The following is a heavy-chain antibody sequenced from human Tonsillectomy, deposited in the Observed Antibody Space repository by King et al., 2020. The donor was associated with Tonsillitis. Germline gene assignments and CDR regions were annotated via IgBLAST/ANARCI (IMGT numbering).Heavy chain of an antibody. CDR3: ARDLVGYCSSTSCHHFDY. J-gene: IGHJ4*02. Sequence: VQLVGSGGGVVQPGRSLRLSCAASGFTFSSYGMHWVRQAPGKGLEWVAVIWYDGSNKYYADSVKGRFTISRDNSKNTLYLQMNSLRAEDTAVYYCARDLVGYCSSTSCHHFDYWGQGTLVTVSS. D-gene: IGHD2-2*01. CDR1: GFTFSSYG. CDR2: IWYDGSNK. V-gene: IGHV3-33*01.